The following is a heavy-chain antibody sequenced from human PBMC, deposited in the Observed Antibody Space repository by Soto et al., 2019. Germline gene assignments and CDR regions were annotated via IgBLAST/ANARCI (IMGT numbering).Heavy chain of an antibody. CDR1: GGSLSVDA. CDR2: IIPIFGTA. CDR3: ASGELETGY. V-gene: IGHV1-69*06. D-gene: IGHD1-1*01. J-gene: IGHJ4*02. Sequence: SVKGAWKGAGGSLSVDAGSWVRQAPGQGLEWMGGIIPIFGTANYAQKFQGRVTITADKSTSTAYMELSSLRSEDTAVYYCASGELETGYWGQGTLVTVSS.